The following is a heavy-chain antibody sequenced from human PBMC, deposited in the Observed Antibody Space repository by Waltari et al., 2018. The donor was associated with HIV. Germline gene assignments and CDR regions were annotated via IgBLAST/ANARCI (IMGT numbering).Heavy chain of an antibody. CDR3: ARGQDYDFWSGYYYDY. Sequence: QVQLQQWGAGLLKPSETLSLTCAVYGGSFSGYYWSWIRQPPGKGLEWIGEINHSGSTNYNPSLKSRVTISVDTSKNQCSLKLSSVTAADTAVYYCARGQDYDFWSGYYYDYWGQGTLVTVSS. D-gene: IGHD3-3*01. J-gene: IGHJ4*02. CDR2: INHSGST. CDR1: GGSFSGYY. V-gene: IGHV4-34*01.